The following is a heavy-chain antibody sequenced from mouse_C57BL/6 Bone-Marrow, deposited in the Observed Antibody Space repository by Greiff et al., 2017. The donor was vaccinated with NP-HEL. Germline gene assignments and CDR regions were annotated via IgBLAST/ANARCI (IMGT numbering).Heavy chain of an antibody. Sequence: VQLQQSGPELVKPGASVKISCKASGYAFSSSWMNWVKQRPGKGLEWIGRIYPGDGDTNYNGKFKGKATLTADKSSSTAYMQLSSLTSEDSAVYFCASPRLYYAMDYWGQGTSVTVSS. V-gene: IGHV1-82*01. CDR1: GYAFSSSW. J-gene: IGHJ4*01. CDR3: ASPRLYYAMDY. CDR2: IYPGDGDT.